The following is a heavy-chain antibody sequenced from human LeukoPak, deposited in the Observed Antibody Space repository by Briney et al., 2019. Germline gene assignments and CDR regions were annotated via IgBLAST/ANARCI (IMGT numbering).Heavy chain of an antibody. Sequence: GALVKVSCKASGGTFSSYAISWVRQAPGQGLEWMGGIIPIFGTANYAQKFQGRVTITADESTSTAYMELSSLRSEDTAVYYCARVGEVYQLLLGSFDYWGQGTLVTVSS. V-gene: IGHV1-69*01. D-gene: IGHD2-2*01. CDR1: GGTFSSYA. CDR2: IIPIFGTA. J-gene: IGHJ4*02. CDR3: ARVGEVYQLLLGSFDY.